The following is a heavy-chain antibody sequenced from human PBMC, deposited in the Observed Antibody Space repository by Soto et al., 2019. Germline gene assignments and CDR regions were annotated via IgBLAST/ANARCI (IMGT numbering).Heavy chain of an antibody. CDR2: IIPIFGTA. CDR3: ARGGGYSGYDSLYYGMDV. CDR1: GGTFSSYA. D-gene: IGHD5-12*01. V-gene: IGHV1-69*01. J-gene: IGHJ6*02. Sequence: QVQLVQSGAEVKKPGSSVKVSCKASGGTFSSYAISWVRQAPGQGLERMGGIIPIFGTANYAQKFQGRVTITADESTSTAYMELSSLRSEDTAVYYCARGGGYSGYDSLYYGMDVWGQGTTVTVSS.